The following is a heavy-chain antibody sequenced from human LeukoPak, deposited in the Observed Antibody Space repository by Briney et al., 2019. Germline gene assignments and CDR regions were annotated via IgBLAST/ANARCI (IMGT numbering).Heavy chain of an antibody. CDR2: ISYDGSNK. J-gene: IGHJ4*02. CDR1: RFTFSSYG. V-gene: IGHV3-30*18. CDR3: AKDCGGTKWELGRDYFDY. Sequence: GGSLRLSCAASRFTFSSYGMHWVRQAPGRGLEWVAVISYDGSNKYYADSVKGRFTISRDNSKNTLYLQMNSLRAEDTAVYYCAKDCGGTKWELGRDYFDYWGQGTLVTVSS. D-gene: IGHD1-26*01.